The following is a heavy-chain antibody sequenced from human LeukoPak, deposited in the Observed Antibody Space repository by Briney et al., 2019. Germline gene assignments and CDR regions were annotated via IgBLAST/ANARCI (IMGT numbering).Heavy chain of an antibody. D-gene: IGHD3-3*01. J-gene: IGHJ4*02. CDR3: ARLTIYDDTDY. CDR2: ITRSGSNI. CDR1: QLIFSKYG. V-gene: IGHV3-48*03. Sequence: GGSLRLSCTGSQLIFSKYGLNWVRQSPGKGLEWISSITRSGSNIDYADSVRGRFTISRDNAKNSLFLHMNSLRVEDTAVYYCARLTIYDDTDYWGQGTLVTVSS.